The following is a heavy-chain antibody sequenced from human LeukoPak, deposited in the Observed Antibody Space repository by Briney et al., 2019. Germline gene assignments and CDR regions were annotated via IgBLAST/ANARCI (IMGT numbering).Heavy chain of an antibody. D-gene: IGHD3-3*02. CDR2: IYYSGST. Sequence: PSEALSLTCTVSGGSISSYYWSWIRQPPGKGLEWVRYIYYSGSTNYNPSLKSRVTISVDTSKNQFSLKLSSVTAADTAVYYCAKYSILAGNFDYWGQGTLVTVSS. CDR1: GGSISSYY. V-gene: IGHV4-59*01. CDR3: AKYSILAGNFDY. J-gene: IGHJ4*02.